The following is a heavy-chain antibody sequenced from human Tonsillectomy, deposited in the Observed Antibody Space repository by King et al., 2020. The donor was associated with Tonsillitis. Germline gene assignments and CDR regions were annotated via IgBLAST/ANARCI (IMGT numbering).Heavy chain of an antibody. V-gene: IGHV1-18*01. Sequence: LVQSGAEVKKPGASVKVSCKASGYTFTSYGISWVRQAPGQGLEWMGWISAYNGNTNYVQKLQGRVTMTADTSTSTAYMDLRSLRSDDTAVYYCARDRAPGVVMTTPDFDYWGQGTLVTVSS. CDR2: ISAYNGNT. J-gene: IGHJ4*02. CDR1: GYTFTSYG. D-gene: IGHD3-22*01. CDR3: ARDRAPGVVMTTPDFDY.